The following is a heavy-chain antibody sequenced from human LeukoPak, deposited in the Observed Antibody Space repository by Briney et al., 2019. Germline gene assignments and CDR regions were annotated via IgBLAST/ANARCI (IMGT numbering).Heavy chain of an antibody. V-gene: IGHV3-73*01. J-gene: IGHJ4*02. CDR2: IRSKANSYAT. Sequence: GGSLKLSCAASGFTFSGSAMHWVRQASGKGLEWVGRIRSKANSYATAYAASVKGRFTISRDDSKNTAYLQMNSLKTEDTAVYYCTRGPVYYYDSSGYYGDYWGQGTLVTVSS. CDR1: GFTFSGSA. D-gene: IGHD3-22*01. CDR3: TRGPVYYYDSSGYYGDY.